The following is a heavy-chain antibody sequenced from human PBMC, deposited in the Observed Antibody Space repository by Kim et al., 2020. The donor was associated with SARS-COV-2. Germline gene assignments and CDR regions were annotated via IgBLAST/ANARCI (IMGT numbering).Heavy chain of an antibody. J-gene: IGHJ4*02. CDR2: IYYSGST. CDR3: AGSGVQAPYYFDY. V-gene: IGHV4-59*13. D-gene: IGHD1-26*01. CDR1: GGSISSYY. Sequence: SETLSLTCTVSGGSISSYYWSWIRQPPGKGLEWIGYIYYSGSTNYNPSLKSRVTISVDTSKNQFSLKLSSVTAADTAVYYCAGSGVQAPYYFDYWGQGTLVTVSS.